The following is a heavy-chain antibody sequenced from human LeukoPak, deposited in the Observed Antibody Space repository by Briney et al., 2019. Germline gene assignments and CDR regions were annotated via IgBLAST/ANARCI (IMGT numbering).Heavy chain of an antibody. V-gene: IGHV1-46*01. Sequence: ASVKVSCKASGYTFTGYYMHWVRQAPGQGLEWMGIINPSGGSTSYAQKFQGRVTMTRDMSTSTVYMELSSLRSEDTAVYYCASWEYSGYVGYWGQGTLVTVSS. J-gene: IGHJ4*02. CDR2: INPSGGST. D-gene: IGHD1-26*01. CDR3: ASWEYSGYVGY. CDR1: GYTFTGYY.